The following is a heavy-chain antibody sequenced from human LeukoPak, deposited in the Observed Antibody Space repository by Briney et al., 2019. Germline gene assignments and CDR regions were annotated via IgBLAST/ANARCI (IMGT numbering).Heavy chain of an antibody. CDR1: GGSISSGGYS. V-gene: IGHV4-30-2*01. CDR3: ARQYCSSTSCYYGMDV. CDR2: IYHSGST. J-gene: IGHJ6*02. D-gene: IGHD2-2*01. Sequence: SETLSLTCAVSGGSISSGGYSWSWLRQPPGKGLEWIGYIYHSGSTYYNPSLKSRVTISVDRSKNQFSLKLSSVTAADTAVYYCARQYCSSTSCYYGMDVWGQGTTVTVSS.